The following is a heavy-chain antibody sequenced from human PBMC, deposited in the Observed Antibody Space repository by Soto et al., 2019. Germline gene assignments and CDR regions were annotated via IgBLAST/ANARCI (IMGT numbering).Heavy chain of an antibody. CDR1: GYTFTSYG. J-gene: IGHJ6*02. CDR2: ISAYNGNT. CDR3: ARGSKSRLVSYYYGMDV. V-gene: IGHV1-18*01. D-gene: IGHD6-19*01. Sequence: ASVKVSCKASGYTFTSYGISWVRQAPGQGLEWMGWISAYNGNTNYAQKLQGRVTMTTDTSTSTAYMELRSLRSDDTAVYYCARGSKSRLVSYYYGMDVWGQGTTVTVSS.